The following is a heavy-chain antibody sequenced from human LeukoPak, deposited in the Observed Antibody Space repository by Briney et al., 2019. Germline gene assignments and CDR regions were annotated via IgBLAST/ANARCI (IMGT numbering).Heavy chain of an antibody. CDR3: AREDIVATRSHGGDYYYYMDV. Sequence: GGSLRLSCAASGFTFSSYEMNWVRQAPGKGLEWVSYISSSGSTIYYADSVKGRFTISRDNAKNSLYLQMNSLRAEDTAVYYCAREDIVATRSHGGDYYYYMDVRGKGTTVTVSS. CDR2: ISSSGSTI. D-gene: IGHD5-12*01. J-gene: IGHJ6*03. CDR1: GFTFSSYE. V-gene: IGHV3-48*03.